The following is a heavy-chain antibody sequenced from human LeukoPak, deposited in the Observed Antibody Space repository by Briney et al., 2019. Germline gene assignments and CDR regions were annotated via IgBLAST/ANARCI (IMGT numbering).Heavy chain of an antibody. Sequence: ASVKVSCKASGYTFTSYYIHWVRRAPGQGLEWMGVINPSGASTIYAQKFQGRVTITRNTSISTAYMELSSLRSEDTAVYYCARGDTAMVNFDYWGQGTLVTVSS. CDR2: INPSGAST. CDR1: GYTFTSYY. D-gene: IGHD5-18*01. V-gene: IGHV1-46*01. J-gene: IGHJ4*02. CDR3: ARGDTAMVNFDY.